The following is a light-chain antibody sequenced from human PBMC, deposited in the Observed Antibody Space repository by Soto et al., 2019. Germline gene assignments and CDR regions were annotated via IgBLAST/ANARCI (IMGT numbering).Light chain of an antibody. CDR2: EVS. CDR1: SSDIGGYNY. CDR3: SSYADSNNYV. J-gene: IGLJ1*01. V-gene: IGLV2-8*01. Sequence: QSALTQPPSASGSPGQSVTISCTGTSSDIGGYNYVSCYQQHPGKAPKLMIYEVSQRPSGVPDRSSGSKSGNTASLTVSGLQADDEADYYCSSYADSNNYVFGTGTKLTVL.